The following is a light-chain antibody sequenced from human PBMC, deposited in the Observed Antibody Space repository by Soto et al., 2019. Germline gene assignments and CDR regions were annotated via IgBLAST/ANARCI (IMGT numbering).Light chain of an antibody. CDR3: ATWDGILPGEV. V-gene: IGLV1-51*01. J-gene: IGLJ2*01. CDR1: SSNIGNNY. Sequence: QSALKQSPSVSAAPGQKVTISCSGSSSNIGNNYVSWYQQLPGTAPKLLIYDNNKRPSGIPDRFSGSKSGTSGTLDITGLQTGDESDYYCATWDGILPGEVFGGVTKLTVL. CDR2: DNN.